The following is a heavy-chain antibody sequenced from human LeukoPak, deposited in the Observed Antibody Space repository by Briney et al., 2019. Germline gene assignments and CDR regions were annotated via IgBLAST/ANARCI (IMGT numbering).Heavy chain of an antibody. CDR1: GYTFTSYY. J-gene: IGHJ5*02. CDR2: INPSGGST. Sequence: ASVKVSCTASGYTFTSYYMHWVRQAPGQGLEWMGIINPSGGSTSYAQKFQGRVTMTRDTSTSTVYMELSSLRSEDTAVYYCARGILPYYYDSSGYYYNWFDPWGQGTLVTVSS. V-gene: IGHV1-46*01. CDR3: ARGILPYYYDSSGYYYNWFDP. D-gene: IGHD3-22*01.